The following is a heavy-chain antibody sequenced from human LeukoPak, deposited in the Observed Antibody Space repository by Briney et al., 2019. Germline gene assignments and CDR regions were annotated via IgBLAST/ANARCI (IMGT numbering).Heavy chain of an antibody. J-gene: IGHJ5*02. CDR1: GGSISSHY. V-gene: IGHV4-59*11. D-gene: IGHD1-26*01. CDR2: IYYSGST. CDR3: ARVGAPINWFDP. Sequence: SETLSLTCTVSGGSISSHYWSWVRQPPGKGLEWIGYIYYSGSTNYNPSLKSRVTISVDTSKNQFSLKLSSVTAADTAVYYCARVGAPINWFDPWGQGTLVTVSS.